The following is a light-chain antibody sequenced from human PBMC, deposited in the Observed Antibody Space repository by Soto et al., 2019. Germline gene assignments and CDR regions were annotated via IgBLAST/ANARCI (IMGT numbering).Light chain of an antibody. CDR1: SSDVGAYNY. CDR2: DVN. J-gene: IGLJ2*01. V-gene: IGLV2-14*01. Sequence: QSVLTQPASVSRSPGQSITISRTGTSSDVGAYNYVSWYQQHPGKAPKLMIYDVNIRPSGVSNRFSGSKSGNTASLTISGLQAEDEADYYCTSWTTSTTMIFGGGTKVTVL. CDR3: TSWTTSTTMI.